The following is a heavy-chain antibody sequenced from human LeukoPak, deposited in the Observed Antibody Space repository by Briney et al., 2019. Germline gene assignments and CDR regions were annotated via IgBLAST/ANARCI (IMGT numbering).Heavy chain of an antibody. CDR3: AKDNNYDILTGGYFDY. V-gene: IGHV3-9*01. Sequence: QAGGSLRLSCAASGFTFDDYAMHWVRQAPGKGLEWVSGISWNSGSIGYADSVKGRFTISRDNAKNSLYLQMNSLRAEDTALYYCAKDNNYDILTGGYFDYWGLGTLVTVSS. CDR2: ISWNSGSI. D-gene: IGHD3-9*01. J-gene: IGHJ4*02. CDR1: GFTFDDYA.